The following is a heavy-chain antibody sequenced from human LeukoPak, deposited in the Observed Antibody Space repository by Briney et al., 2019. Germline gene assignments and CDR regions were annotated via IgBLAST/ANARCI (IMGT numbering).Heavy chain of an antibody. D-gene: IGHD1-26*01. CDR3: AKHLALVGATTTYDY. V-gene: IGHV3-23*01. CDR2: ISGSGGNT. CDR1: GFTFSSYA. Sequence: GGSLRLSCAASGFTFSSYAMTWVRQAPGKGLEWVSGISGSGGNTYYTDSVRGRLSISRDNSKNTLYLQVNSLRAEDTAVYYCAKHLALVGATTTYDYWGQGTLVIVSS. J-gene: IGHJ4*02.